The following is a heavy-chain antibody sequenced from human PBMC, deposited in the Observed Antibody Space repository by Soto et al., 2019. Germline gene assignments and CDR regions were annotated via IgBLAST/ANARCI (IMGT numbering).Heavy chain of an antibody. CDR2: ISYDGSNK. J-gene: IGHJ4*02. CDR1: GFTFSSYG. CDR3: ARDPEDYFDY. V-gene: IGHV3-30*03. Sequence: QVQLVESGGGVVQPGRSLRLSCAASGFTFSSYGMHWVRQAPGKGLEWVAVISYDGSNKYYADSVKGRFTISRDNSKNTLYLQMNSLRAEDTAVYYCARDPEDYFDYWGQGTLVTVSS.